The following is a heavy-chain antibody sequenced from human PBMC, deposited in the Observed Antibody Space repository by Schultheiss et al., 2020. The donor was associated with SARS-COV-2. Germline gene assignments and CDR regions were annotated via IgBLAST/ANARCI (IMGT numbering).Heavy chain of an antibody. V-gene: IGHV1-8*01. CDR2: INPKSGDA. Sequence: ASVKVSCKASGYTFTTSEINWVRQATGQGLEWMGWINPKSGDAVYAQKFQGRVTMTTDTSINTAYMELSSLRSEDTAIFYCARDYSSRWFGELLSPDYWGQGTLVTVSS. CDR3: ARDYSSRWFGELLSPDY. J-gene: IGHJ4*02. D-gene: IGHD3-10*01. CDR1: GYTFTTSE.